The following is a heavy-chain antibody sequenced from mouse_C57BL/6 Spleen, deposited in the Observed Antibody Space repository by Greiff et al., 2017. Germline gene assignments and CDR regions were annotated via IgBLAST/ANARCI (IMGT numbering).Heavy chain of an antibody. V-gene: IGHV1-26*01. Sequence: EVQLQQSGPELVKPGASVKISCKASGYTFTDYYMNWVKQSHGKSLEWIGDINPNNGGTSYNQKFKGKATLTVDKSSSPAYMELRSLTSEDSAVYYCASPSYDGYYVGYYWGQGTTLTVSS. J-gene: IGHJ2*01. CDR2: INPNNGGT. CDR3: ASPSYDGYYVGYY. CDR1: GYTFTDYY. D-gene: IGHD2-3*01.